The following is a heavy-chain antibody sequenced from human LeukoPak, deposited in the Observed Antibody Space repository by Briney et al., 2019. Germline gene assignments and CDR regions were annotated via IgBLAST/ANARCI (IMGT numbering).Heavy chain of an antibody. V-gene: IGHV1-2*02. J-gene: IGHJ6*02. CDR3: AREREATRPSYGMDV. D-gene: IGHD5-12*01. Sequence: GASVTVSFKASGYTFTGYYMHWVRQAPGQGLEWMGWINPNSGGTNYAQKFQGRVTMTRDTSISTAYMELSRLRSDDTAVYYCAREREATRPSYGMDVWGQGTTVTVSS. CDR2: INPNSGGT. CDR1: GYTFTGYY.